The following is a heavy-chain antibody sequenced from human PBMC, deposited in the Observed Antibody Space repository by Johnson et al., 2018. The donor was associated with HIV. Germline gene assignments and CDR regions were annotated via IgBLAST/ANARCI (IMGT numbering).Heavy chain of an antibody. CDR1: GFTVSSNY. V-gene: IGHV3-53*01. CDR3: ATDAFDI. CDR2: INWNGGST. J-gene: IGHJ3*02. Sequence: VQLVESGGGLIQPGGSRRLSCAASGFTVSSNYMSWVRQAPGKGLEWVSGINWNGGSTGYADSVKGRFTISRDNSKNTLYLQMNSLRAEDTAVYYCATDAFDIWGQGTMVTVSS.